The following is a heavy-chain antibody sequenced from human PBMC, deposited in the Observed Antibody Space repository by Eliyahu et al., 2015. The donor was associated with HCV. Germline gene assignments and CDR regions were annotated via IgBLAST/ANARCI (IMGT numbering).Heavy chain of an antibody. CDR2: INAGNGNT. D-gene: IGHD6-19*01. V-gene: IGHV1-3*01. CDR3: ARTYSSGWYEPEFDY. J-gene: IGHJ4*02. Sequence: QVQLVQSGVEVKKPGAXVKVSXKASGYTFXSXAMHWVRXAPGQRLEWMGWINAGNGNTKYSQKFQGRVXITRDTSASTAYMELSSLRSEDTAVYYCARTYSSGWYEPEFDYWGQGTLVTVSS. CDR1: GYTFXSXA.